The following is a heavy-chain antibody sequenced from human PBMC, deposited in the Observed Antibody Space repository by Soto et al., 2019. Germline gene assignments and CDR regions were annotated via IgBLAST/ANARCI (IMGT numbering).Heavy chain of an antibody. Sequence: KAYGKAVGYGFRSYCMRCLRQKKRQGLERMGIINPSGGSTSYAQKFQGRVTMTRDTSTSTVYMELSSLRSEDTAVYYCVRALGVYSSSSPFDYWGQGTLVTVSS. V-gene: IGHV1-46*01. J-gene: IGHJ4*02. CDR1: GYGFRSYC. D-gene: IGHD6-6*01. CDR2: INPSGGST. CDR3: VRALGVYSSSSPFDY.